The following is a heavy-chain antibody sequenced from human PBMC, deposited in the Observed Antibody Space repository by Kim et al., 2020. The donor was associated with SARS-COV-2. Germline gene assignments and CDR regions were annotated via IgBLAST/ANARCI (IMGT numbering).Heavy chain of an antibody. CDR2: ISSNGGST. J-gene: IGHJ4*02. V-gene: IGHV3-64D*09. D-gene: IGHD6-13*01. Sequence: GGSLRLSCSASGFTFSSYAMHWVRQAPGKGLEYVSAISSNGGSTYYADSVKGRFTISRDNSKNTLYLQMSSLRAEDTAVYYCVKDRPGRYSSKWGYFDYWGQGTLVTVSS. CDR1: GFTFSSYA. CDR3: VKDRPGRYSSKWGYFDY.